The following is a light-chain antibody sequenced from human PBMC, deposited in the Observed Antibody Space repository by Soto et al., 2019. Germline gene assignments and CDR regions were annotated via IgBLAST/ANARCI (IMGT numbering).Light chain of an antibody. CDR2: LGS. J-gene: IGKJ4*01. CDR3: IQALQTPLT. CDR1: QSLLHSNGYNY. Sequence: DIVMTQSPLSLPVTPGEPASISCRSSQSLLHSNGYNYLDWYLQKPGQSPQLLIYLGSNRATGVPDRCSGSGSGTDFTLKISRVEADDVGVYYCIQALQTPLTFGGGTKVEIK. V-gene: IGKV2-28*01.